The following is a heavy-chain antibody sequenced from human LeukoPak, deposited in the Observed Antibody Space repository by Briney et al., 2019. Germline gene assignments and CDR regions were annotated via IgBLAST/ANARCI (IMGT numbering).Heavy chain of an antibody. Sequence: SETLSLTCTVSGGSISNYYWSWIRQPPGKGLEWVGYIHYSGSSNYNPSLKSRVTISVDTSKKQFSLKLSSVTAADTAVYYRARGYGDYRIYYFDYWGQGTLVTVSS. J-gene: IGHJ4*02. CDR2: IHYSGSS. CDR1: GGSISNYY. CDR3: ARGYGDYRIYYFDY. V-gene: IGHV4-59*08. D-gene: IGHD4-17*01.